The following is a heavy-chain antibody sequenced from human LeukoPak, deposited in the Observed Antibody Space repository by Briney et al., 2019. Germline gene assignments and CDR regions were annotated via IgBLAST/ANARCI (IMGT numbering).Heavy chain of an antibody. J-gene: IGHJ6*03. CDR2: INHSGST. CDR1: GFTVSSYY. D-gene: IGHD3-22*01. Sequence: GSLRLSCAASGFTVSSYYMNWVRQPPGKGLEWIGEINHSGSTNYNPSLKSRVTISVDTSKNQFSLKLSSVTAADTAVYYCARRQYYYDSSGYYYCYYYYMDVWGKGTTVTVSS. CDR3: ARRQYYYDSSGYYYCYYYYMDV. V-gene: IGHV4-34*01.